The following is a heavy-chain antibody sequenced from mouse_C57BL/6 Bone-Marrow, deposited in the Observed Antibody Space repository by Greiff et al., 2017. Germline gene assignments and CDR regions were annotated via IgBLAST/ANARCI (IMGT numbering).Heavy chain of an antibody. CDR1: GYSFTGYY. Sequence: EVQLQQPGPELVKPGASVKISCKASGYSFTGYYMNWVKQSPEKSLEWIGEINPSTGGTTYNQKFKAKATLTVDKSSSTAYMQLKSLTSEDSAVYYCAREDYYRNYFDYWGQGTTLTVSS. CDR2: INPSTGGT. CDR3: AREDYYRNYFDY. V-gene: IGHV1-42*01. J-gene: IGHJ2*01. D-gene: IGHD1-1*01.